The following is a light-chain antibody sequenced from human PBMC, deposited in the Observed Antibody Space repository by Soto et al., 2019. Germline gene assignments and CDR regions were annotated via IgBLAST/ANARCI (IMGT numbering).Light chain of an antibody. CDR3: CSYAGSTSVL. J-gene: IGLJ2*01. Sequence: QSALTQPASVSGSPGQSVTISCTGTSSDVGSYNLVSWFQQHPGNAPKLLIYEVSKRPSGVSDRFSGSKSGNTASLTISGLQAEDESYYYCCSYAGSTSVLFGGGTKLTDL. V-gene: IGLV2-23*02. CDR1: SSDVGSYNL. CDR2: EVS.